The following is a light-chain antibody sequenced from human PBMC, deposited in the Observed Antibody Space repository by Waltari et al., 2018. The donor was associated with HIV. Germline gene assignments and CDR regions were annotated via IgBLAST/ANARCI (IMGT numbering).Light chain of an antibody. J-gene: IGKJ4*01. Sequence: EIVMTQSPATLSVSPGERVTLACRASQMVSSDLAWYQQKPGQAPRLLVYGASTRATGNPARFSGSKSGTEFTLAISNLQSEDFAVYYCQQYNNWPLTFGGGTKVEIK. CDR3: QQYNNWPLT. CDR2: GAS. V-gene: IGKV3-15*01. CDR1: QMVSSD.